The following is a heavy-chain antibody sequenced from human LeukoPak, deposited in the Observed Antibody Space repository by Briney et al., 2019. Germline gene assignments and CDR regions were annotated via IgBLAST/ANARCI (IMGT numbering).Heavy chain of an antibody. Sequence: GGSLRLSCAASGFTFSNAWMTWVRQAPGKGLEWVGRIKSKTDGGTTDYAAPVKGRFTISRDDSKNTLYLQMNSLKTEDTAVYYCTTDRGIGYCDSPGAFDYWGQGTLVTVSS. CDR3: TTDRGIGYCDSPGAFDY. J-gene: IGHJ4*02. CDR2: IKSKTDGGTT. V-gene: IGHV3-15*01. CDR1: GFTFSNAW. D-gene: IGHD3-22*01.